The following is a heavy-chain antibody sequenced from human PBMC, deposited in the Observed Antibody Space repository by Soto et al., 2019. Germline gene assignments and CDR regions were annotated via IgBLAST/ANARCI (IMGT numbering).Heavy chain of an antibody. V-gene: IGHV1-58*01. CDR3: ARRPYGSGHYYYYGMDV. J-gene: IGHJ6*02. Sequence: GASVKVSCKASGFTFTSSAVQWVRQARGQRLEWIGWIVVGSGNTNYSPSFQGHVTISADKSISTAYLQWSSLKASDTAMYYCARRPYGSGHYYYYGMDVWGQGTTVTVSS. CDR1: GFTFTSSA. D-gene: IGHD3-10*01. CDR2: IVVGSGNT.